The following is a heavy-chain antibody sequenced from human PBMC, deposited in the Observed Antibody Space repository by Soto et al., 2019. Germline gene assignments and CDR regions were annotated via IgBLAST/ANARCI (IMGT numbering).Heavy chain of an antibody. J-gene: IGHJ4*02. CDR3: ARDSRGIAAS. Sequence: EVQLVESGGGLVQPGGSLRLSCAASGFTVSSNYMSWVRQAPGKGLEWVSVIYSGGSTYYADPVKGRFTIHRDESKNTLYLQMDSLRPEDTAVYYCARDSRGIAASWGRGTLGTVSS. CDR1: GFTVSSNY. V-gene: IGHV3-66*01. CDR2: IYSGGST. D-gene: IGHD6-25*01.